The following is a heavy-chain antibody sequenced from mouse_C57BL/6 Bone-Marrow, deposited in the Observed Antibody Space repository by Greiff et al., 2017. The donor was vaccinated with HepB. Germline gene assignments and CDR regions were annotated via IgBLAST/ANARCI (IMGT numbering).Heavy chain of an antibody. CDR3: ASDTFYYYGSSLGY. D-gene: IGHD1-1*01. V-gene: IGHV1-76*01. CDR1: GYTFTDYY. J-gene: IGHJ2*01. CDR2: IYPGSGNT. Sequence: QVQLQQSGAELVRPGASVKLSCKASGYTFTDYYINWVKQRPGQGLEWIARIYPGSGNTYYNEKFKGKATLTAEKSSSTAYMQLSSLTSEDSAVYFCASDTFYYYGSSLGYWGQGTTLTVSS.